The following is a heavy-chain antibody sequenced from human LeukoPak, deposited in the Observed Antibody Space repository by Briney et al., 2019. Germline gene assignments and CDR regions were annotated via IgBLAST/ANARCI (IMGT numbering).Heavy chain of an antibody. CDR1: GFTFSSYS. V-gene: IGHV3-21*01. CDR2: ISSSSSYI. CDR3: ARRLFGVVGGFDY. D-gene: IGHD3-10*01. Sequence: GGSLRLSCAASGFTFSSYSMNLVRQAPGKGLEWVSSISSSSSYIYYADSVKGRFTISRDNAKNSLYLQMNSLRAEDTAVYYCARRLFGVVGGFDYWGQGTLVTVSS. J-gene: IGHJ4*02.